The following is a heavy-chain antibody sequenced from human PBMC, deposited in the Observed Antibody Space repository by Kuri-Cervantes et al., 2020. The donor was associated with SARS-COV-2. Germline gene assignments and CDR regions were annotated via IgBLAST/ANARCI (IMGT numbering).Heavy chain of an antibody. V-gene: IGHV4-34*03. D-gene: IGHD6-13*01. CDR1: GGSFSGYY. CDR2: ISYSGST. CDR3: QVAAAGTGDYYYYYTMDV. J-gene: IGHJ6*02. Sequence: SETLSLTCAVYGGSFSGYYWGWIRQPPGKGLEWIGSISYSGSTYYNPSLKSRVTISVDTSKNQFSLKLSSVTAADTAVYYCQVAAAGTGDYYYYYTMDVWGQGTTVTVSS.